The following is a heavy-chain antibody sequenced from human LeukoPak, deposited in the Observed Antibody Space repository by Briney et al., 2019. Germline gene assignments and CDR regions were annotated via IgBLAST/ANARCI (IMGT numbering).Heavy chain of an antibody. J-gene: IGHJ4*02. D-gene: IGHD3-10*01. V-gene: IGHV3-23*01. CDR2: ISNSGGTT. CDR3: AKNVLLWFGEKYFDY. Sequence: GGSLRLSCAASGFTFSSYDMHWVRQAPGKGLEWVSGISNSGGTTYYADSVKDRFTISRDNSKNTLYLQMNSLRAEDTAVYYCAKNVLLWFGEKYFDYWGQGTLVTVSS. CDR1: GFTFSSYD.